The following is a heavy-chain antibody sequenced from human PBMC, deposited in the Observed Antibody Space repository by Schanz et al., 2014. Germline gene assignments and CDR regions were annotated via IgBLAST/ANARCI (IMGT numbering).Heavy chain of an antibody. Sequence: EVQLLESGGGLVQPGGSLRLSCAASGFTFGDYAMTWVRQAPGKGLEWVANIKRDGSEKNYLDSVKGRFSISRDNAKNSLFLQMNSLRAEDTAVYYCLAPDYGMDVWGQGTTVTVSS. CDR3: LAPDYGMDV. CDR2: IKRDGSEK. J-gene: IGHJ6*02. CDR1: GFTFGDYA. V-gene: IGHV3-7*02.